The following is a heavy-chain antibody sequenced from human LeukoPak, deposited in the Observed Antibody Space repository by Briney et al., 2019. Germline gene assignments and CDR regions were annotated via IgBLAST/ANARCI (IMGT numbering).Heavy chain of an antibody. J-gene: IGHJ6*03. CDR3: ARLGAAAGTPYMDV. V-gene: IGHV5-51*01. CDR2: IYPGDSDP. Sequence: GESLKISRKGSGYSFTSYWIDWVRQIPGKGLEWVGIIYPGDSDPGYSPSFQGQVTISADKSISTAYLQWSSLKASDTAMYYCARLGAAAGTPYMDVWGKGTTVTVSS. CDR1: GYSFTSYW. D-gene: IGHD6-13*01.